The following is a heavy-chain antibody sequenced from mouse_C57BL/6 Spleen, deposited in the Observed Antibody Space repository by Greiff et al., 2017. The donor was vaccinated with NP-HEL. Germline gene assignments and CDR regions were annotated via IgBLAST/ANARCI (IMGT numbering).Heavy chain of an antibody. J-gene: IGHJ1*03. Sequence: QVQLKQSGTELVKPGASVKLSCKASGYTFTSYWMHWVKQRPGQGLEWIGNINPSNGGTNYNEKFKSKATLTVDKSSSTAYMQLSSLTSEDSAVYYCARTLYGSSYDWYFDVWGTGTTVTVSS. CDR2: INPSNGGT. CDR1: GYTFTSYW. CDR3: ARTLYGSSYDWYFDV. V-gene: IGHV1-53*01. D-gene: IGHD1-1*01.